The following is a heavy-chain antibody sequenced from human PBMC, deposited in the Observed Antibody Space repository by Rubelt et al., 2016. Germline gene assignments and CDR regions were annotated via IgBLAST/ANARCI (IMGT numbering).Heavy chain of an antibody. D-gene: IGHD3-3*01. J-gene: IGHJ6*03. CDR2: INSDGSST. V-gene: IGHV3-74*02. CDR1: GFTFSSYW. CDR3: ASAPKTYDFGYYYYMDV. Sequence: EVQLLESGGGLVQPGGSLRLSCAASGFTFSSYWMHWVRQAPGKGLVWVSRINSDGSSTSYADSVKGRFTISRDNAKNTLYLQMNSLRAEDTAVYYCASAPKTYDFGYYYYMDVWGKGTTVTVSS.